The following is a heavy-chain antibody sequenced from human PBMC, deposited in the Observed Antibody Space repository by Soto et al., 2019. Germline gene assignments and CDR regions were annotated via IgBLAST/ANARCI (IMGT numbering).Heavy chain of an antibody. CDR3: ASGGRTRAYSSSSNETVRNYYYYYYMDV. D-gene: IGHD6-6*01. CDR2: IIPILGIA. Sequence: ASVKVSCKASGGTFSSYTISWVRQAPGQGLEWMGRIIPILGIANYAQKFQGRVTITADKSTSTAYMELSSLRSEDTAVYYCASGGRTRAYSSSSNETVRNYYYYYYMDVWGKGTTVTVSS. J-gene: IGHJ6*03. CDR1: GGTFSSYT. V-gene: IGHV1-69*02.